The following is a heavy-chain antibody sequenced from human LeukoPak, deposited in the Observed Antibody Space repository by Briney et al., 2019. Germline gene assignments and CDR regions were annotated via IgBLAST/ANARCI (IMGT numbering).Heavy chain of an antibody. Sequence: GGSLRLSCAASGFIFSSYDMHWVRQAPGKGLEWVAVISYDGSNKYYADSVKGRFTISRDNAKNSLYLQMNSLRAEDTAVYYCARDLTGNAFDIWGQGTLVTVSS. D-gene: IGHD7-27*01. CDR2: ISYDGSNK. V-gene: IGHV3-30*03. CDR1: GFIFSSYD. CDR3: ARDLTGNAFDI. J-gene: IGHJ3*02.